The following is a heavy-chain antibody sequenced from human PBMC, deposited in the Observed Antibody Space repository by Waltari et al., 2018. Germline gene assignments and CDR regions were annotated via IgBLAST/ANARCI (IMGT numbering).Heavy chain of an antibody. J-gene: IGHJ3*02. CDR3: ATTLVNDSSSEGAFDI. D-gene: IGHD3-22*01. V-gene: IGHV1-24*01. CDR1: GYTLTELS. Sequence: QVQLVQSGAEVQKPGASVKVSCKFSGYTLTELSIHCVRQASGKGIEWMGCFDPEDGETNYAQKFQGRVTMTKDTSTDTAYMELSNLGSEEADVYYCATTLVNDSSSEGAFDIWGQGKMVTVSS. CDR2: FDPEDGET.